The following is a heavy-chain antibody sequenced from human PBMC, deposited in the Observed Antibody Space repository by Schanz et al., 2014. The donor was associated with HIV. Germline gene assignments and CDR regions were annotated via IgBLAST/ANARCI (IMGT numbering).Heavy chain of an antibody. V-gene: IGHV3-9*01. CDR1: GFTFDDYA. J-gene: IGHJ6*02. CDR2: ISWNSGSI. Sequence: EVQLVESGGGLVQPGRSLRLSCAASGFTFDDYAMHWVRQAPGKGLEWVSGISWNSGSIGYADSVKGRFTISRDNAKNSLYLQMNSLRADDTAVYYCARGSGPYYYYYGMDVWGQGTTVTVSS. CDR3: ARGSGPYYYYYGMDV. D-gene: IGHD3-10*01.